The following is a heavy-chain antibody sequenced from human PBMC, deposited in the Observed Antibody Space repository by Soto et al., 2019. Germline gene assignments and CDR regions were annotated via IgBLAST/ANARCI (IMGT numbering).Heavy chain of an antibody. J-gene: IGHJ4*02. D-gene: IGHD1-7*01. CDR3: ARPNYVGLYFDY. Sequence: EVQLLESGGGLVQPGGSLRLSCAASGFTFSSYAMSWVRQAPGKGLEWVSVISGSGDSTYYADSVKGRFTISRDNSKNTLELQMNRLRAEDTAVYYCARPNYVGLYFDYWGQGTLVTVSS. CDR1: GFTFSSYA. V-gene: IGHV3-23*01. CDR2: ISGSGDST.